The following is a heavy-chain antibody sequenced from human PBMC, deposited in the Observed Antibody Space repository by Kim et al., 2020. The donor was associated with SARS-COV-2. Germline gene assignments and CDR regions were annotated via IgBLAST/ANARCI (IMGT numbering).Heavy chain of an antibody. Sequence: SETLSLTCAVSGGSISNYYWTWIRHPPGKGLEWIGHIYYKGDTNYNPSLKSRVTISADTSKNQFSLKLTSVTAADTAVYYCARDFGSWGYAFDLWGHGTLVTVSS. CDR2: IYYKGDT. CDR3: ARDFGSWGYAFDL. CDR1: GGSISNYY. D-gene: IGHD6-13*01. J-gene: IGHJ3*01. V-gene: IGHV4-59*13.